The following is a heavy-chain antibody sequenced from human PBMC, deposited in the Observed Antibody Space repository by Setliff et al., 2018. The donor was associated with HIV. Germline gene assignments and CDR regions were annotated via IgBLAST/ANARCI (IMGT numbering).Heavy chain of an antibody. D-gene: IGHD6-19*01. CDR3: ARPRRVRSRAWYWFDI. J-gene: IGHJ5*02. CDR2: IYASGSI. Sequence: SETLSLTCTVSGGSISSHCWSWIRQSPGKALEWIGYIYASGSIIYNPSLRSRVTISVDTSKKHFSLRLTSVTAADTAVYFCARPRRVRSRAWYWFDIWGQGTLVTVSS. V-gene: IGHV4-4*08. CDR1: GGSISSHC.